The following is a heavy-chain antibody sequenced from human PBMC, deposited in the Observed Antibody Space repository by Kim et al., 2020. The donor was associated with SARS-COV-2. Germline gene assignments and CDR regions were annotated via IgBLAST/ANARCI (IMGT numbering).Heavy chain of an antibody. V-gene: IGHV3-23*01. J-gene: IGHJ2*01. D-gene: IGHD3-10*01. Sequence: GRFTISRDNSKNTLYLQMNSLRAEDTAVYYCAKYYGSWSYYNVGYWYFDLWGRGTLVTVSS. CDR3: AKYYGSWSYYNVGYWYFDL.